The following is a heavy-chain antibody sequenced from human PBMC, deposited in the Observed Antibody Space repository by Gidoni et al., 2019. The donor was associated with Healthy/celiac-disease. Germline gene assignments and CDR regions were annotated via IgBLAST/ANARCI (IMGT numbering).Heavy chain of an antibody. D-gene: IGHD3-9*01. V-gene: IGHV3-21*01. CDR3: ARDETYYDILTGYYTD. CDR2: ISSSSSYI. CDR1: GFTFSSYS. Sequence: EVQLVESGGGLVKPGGSLRLSCAASGFTFSSYSMNWVRQAPGKGLEWVSSISSSSSYIYYADSVKGRFTISRDNAKNSLYLQMNSLRAEDTAVYYCARDETYYDILTGYYTDWGQGTLVTVSS. J-gene: IGHJ4*02.